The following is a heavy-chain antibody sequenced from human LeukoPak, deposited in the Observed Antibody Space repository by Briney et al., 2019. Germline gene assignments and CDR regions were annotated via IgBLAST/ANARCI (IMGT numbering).Heavy chain of an antibody. Sequence: GSLRLSRAASGFTFSSYEMNWVRQAPGKGLEWVSYISSSGSTIYYADSVKGRFTISRDNAKNSLYLQMNSLRAEDTAVYYCARPRTVTTFDWYFDLWGRGTLVTVSS. D-gene: IGHD4-17*01. CDR2: ISSSGSTI. V-gene: IGHV3-48*03. CDR3: ARPRTVTTFDWYFDL. J-gene: IGHJ2*01. CDR1: GFTFSSYE.